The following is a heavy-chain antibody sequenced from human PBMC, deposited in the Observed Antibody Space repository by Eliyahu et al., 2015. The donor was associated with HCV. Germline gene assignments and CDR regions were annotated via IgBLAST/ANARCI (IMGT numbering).Heavy chain of an antibody. D-gene: IGHD3-16*01. J-gene: IGHJ6*02. CDR1: GCSXSXXGYY. V-gene: IGHV4-31*03. Sequence: QVQLQESGPGLVKPSQTLSLTCTVSGCSXSXXGYYWXWIRQHPGKGLDWIGYIYYSGXTYYNXSLKSRVTISVDTSKNQFSLKLSSVTAADTAVYYCARERVMITFPYYYYYGMDVWGQGTTVTVS. CDR2: IYYSGXT. CDR3: ARERVMITFPYYYYYGMDV.